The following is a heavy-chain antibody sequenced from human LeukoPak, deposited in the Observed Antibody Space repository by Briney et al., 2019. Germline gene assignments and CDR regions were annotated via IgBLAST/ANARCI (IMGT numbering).Heavy chain of an antibody. CDR3: ARSGDSSGTDALDI. Sequence: PGGSLRLSCAASGFIFSSYGMNWVRQAPGKGLEWVSYISSSSSSIYYADSVKGRFTISRDNAQNSLYLQMNSLRAEDTALYNCARSGDSSGTDALDIWGQGTMVTVSS. V-gene: IGHV3-48*01. J-gene: IGHJ3*02. D-gene: IGHD6-25*01. CDR1: GFIFSSYG. CDR2: ISSSSSSI.